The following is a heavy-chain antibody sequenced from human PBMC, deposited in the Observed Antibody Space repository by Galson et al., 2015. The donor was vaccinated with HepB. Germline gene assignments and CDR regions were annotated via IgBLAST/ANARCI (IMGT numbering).Heavy chain of an antibody. V-gene: IGHV5-10-1*01. D-gene: IGHD3-22*01. CDR3: ARQPGYYYDSSGYYYSPNWFDP. J-gene: IGHJ5*02. CDR1: GYSFTSYW. CDR2: IDPSDSYT. Sequence: SGAEVKKPGESLRISCKGSGYSFTSYWISWVRLMPGKGLEWMGRIDPSDSYTNYSPSFQGHVTISADKSISTAYLQWSSLKASDTAMYYCARQPGYYYDSSGYYYSPNWFDPWGQGTLVTVSS.